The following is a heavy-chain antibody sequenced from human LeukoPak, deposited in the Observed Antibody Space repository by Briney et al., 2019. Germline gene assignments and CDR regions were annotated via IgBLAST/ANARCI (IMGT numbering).Heavy chain of an antibody. CDR2: MNNGPGAT. Sequence: GGSLRLSCAASGFTFSSYSMNWVRQPPGKGLEWVSAMNNGPGATFYRDSVRGRFTTSRDDSKSTLYLQMNSLRAEDTGTYYCAKTHYDLLDVWGQGITVTVSS. CDR1: GFTFSSYS. J-gene: IGHJ6*02. CDR3: AKTHYDLLDV. D-gene: IGHD5-12*01. V-gene: IGHV3-23*01.